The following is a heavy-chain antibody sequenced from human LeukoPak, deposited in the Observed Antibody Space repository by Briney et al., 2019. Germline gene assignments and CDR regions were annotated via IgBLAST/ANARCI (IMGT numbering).Heavy chain of an antibody. V-gene: IGHV3-15*01. CDR3: TTTYIVASTRKFGDY. J-gene: IGHJ4*02. D-gene: IGHD5-12*01. Sequence: PGGSLRLSCAASGFIFSNAWMNWVRRAPGKGLEWVGRIKSKTEGGTTDYAAPVKGRFTISRDDSQNTVDLQISSLTAEDTAMYFCTTTYIVASTRKFGDYWGQETLVVVSS. CDR2: IKSKTEGGTT. CDR1: GFIFSNAW.